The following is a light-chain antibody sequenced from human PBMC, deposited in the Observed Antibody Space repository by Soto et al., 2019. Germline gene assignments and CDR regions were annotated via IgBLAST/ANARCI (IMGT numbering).Light chain of an antibody. Sequence: EMVLTQSRGTLSLSPGERATLSCRASQSVSSNLAWYQQKPGQAPRLLIYAASTRATGIPARFSGSGSGTEFTLTISRLEPEDFAVYYCQQYGSSPITFGQGTRLEIK. CDR3: QQYGSSPIT. CDR1: QSVSSN. V-gene: IGKV3-20*01. J-gene: IGKJ5*01. CDR2: AAS.